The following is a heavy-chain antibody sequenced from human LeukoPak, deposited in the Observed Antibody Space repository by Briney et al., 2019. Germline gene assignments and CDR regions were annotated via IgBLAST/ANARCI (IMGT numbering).Heavy chain of an antibody. CDR1: GGTFSSYA. V-gene: IGHV1-69*04. Sequence: GASVKVSCKASGGTFSSYAISWVRQAPGQGLEWVGRIIPILGIANYAQKFQGRVTITADKSTSTAYMELSSLRSEDTAVYYCARVMRWDILTGCLDYWGQGTLVTVSS. D-gene: IGHD3-9*01. J-gene: IGHJ4*02. CDR3: ARVMRWDILTGCLDY. CDR2: IIPILGIA.